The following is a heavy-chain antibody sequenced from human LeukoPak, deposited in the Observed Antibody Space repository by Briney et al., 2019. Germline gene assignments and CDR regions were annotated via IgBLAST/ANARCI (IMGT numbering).Heavy chain of an antibody. D-gene: IGHD3-22*01. CDR2: ISYDGSNK. V-gene: IGHV3-30*18. CDR1: GFTFSSYG. CDR3: AKEALDYYDSSGYYDY. J-gene: IGHJ4*02. Sequence: GGSLKLSCAASGFTFSSYGMHWVRQAPGKGLEWVAVISYDGSNKYYADSVKGRFTISRDNSKNTLYLQMNSLRAEDTAVYHCAKEALDYYDSSGYYDYWGQGTLVTVSS.